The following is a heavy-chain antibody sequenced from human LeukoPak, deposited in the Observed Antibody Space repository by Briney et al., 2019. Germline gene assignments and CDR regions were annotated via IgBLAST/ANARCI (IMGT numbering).Heavy chain of an antibody. J-gene: IGHJ6*02. CDR1: GFTFDDYA. Sequence: GGSLRLSCVASGFTFDDYAMHWVRQAPGKGLEWVSGISWHSVTTTYVDSVKGRFTISRDNAKNSLYLQMNSLRVEDTALYYCAKDTGDSDHYGLDVWGQGTTVTVSS. V-gene: IGHV3-9*01. CDR2: ISWHSVTT. D-gene: IGHD1-26*01. CDR3: AKDTGDSDHYGLDV.